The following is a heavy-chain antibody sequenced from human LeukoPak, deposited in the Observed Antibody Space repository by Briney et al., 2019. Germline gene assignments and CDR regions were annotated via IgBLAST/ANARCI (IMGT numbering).Heavy chain of an antibody. D-gene: IGHD2-2*01. CDR2: IYYSGST. Sequence: SETLSLTCTVSGGSISSSSYYWGWIRQPPGKWLEWIGSIYYSGSTYYNPSLKSRVTISVDTSKNQFSLKLTSVTAADTAIYYCARHKLSGRAVPAAIDYWGQGTLVTVSS. CDR1: GGSISSSSYY. V-gene: IGHV4-39*01. J-gene: IGHJ4*02. CDR3: ARHKLSGRAVPAAIDY.